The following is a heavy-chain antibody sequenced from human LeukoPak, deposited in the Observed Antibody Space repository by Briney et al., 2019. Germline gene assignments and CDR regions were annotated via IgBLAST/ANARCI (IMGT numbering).Heavy chain of an antibody. D-gene: IGHD6-13*01. J-gene: IGHJ3*02. V-gene: IGHV5-51*01. CDR1: GYSFTGYW. CDR2: IYPGDSDT. CDR3: ARRSIATADTSNAFDI. Sequence: GESLKISCKGSGYSFTGYWIGWVRQMPGKGLEWMGIIYPGDSDTKYSPSFQGQVTISADKSISTAYLQWSSLKAPDTAMYYCARRSIATADTSNAFDIWGQGTMVTVSS.